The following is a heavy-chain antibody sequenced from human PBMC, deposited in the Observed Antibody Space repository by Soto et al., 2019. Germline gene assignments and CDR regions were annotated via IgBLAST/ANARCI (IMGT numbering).Heavy chain of an antibody. CDR1: GFTFSSYG. CDR3: AKDLLAPYYYYGMDV. V-gene: IGHV3-30*18. J-gene: IGHJ6*02. Sequence: PGWSLRLSCAASGFTFSSYGLHWVRQAPGTGLEWVAVISYDGSNKYYADSVKGRFTISRDNSKNTLYLQMNSLRAEDTAVYYCAKDLLAPYYYYGMDVWGQGTTVTVSS. CDR2: ISYDGSNK.